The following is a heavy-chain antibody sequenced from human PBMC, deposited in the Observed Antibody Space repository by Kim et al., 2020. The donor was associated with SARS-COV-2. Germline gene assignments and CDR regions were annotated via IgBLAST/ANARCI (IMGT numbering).Heavy chain of an antibody. CDR1: GGSISSGGYS. CDR3: ARSKEWWAPPDV. V-gene: IGHV4-30-2*01. CDR2: IYHSGST. D-gene: IGHD2-15*01. Sequence: SETLSLTCAVSGGSISSGGYSWSWIRQPPGKGLEWIGYIYHSGSTYYNPSLKSRVTISVDRSKNQFSLKLSSVTAADTAVYYCARSKEWWAPPDVWGKGTTVTVSS. J-gene: IGHJ6*04.